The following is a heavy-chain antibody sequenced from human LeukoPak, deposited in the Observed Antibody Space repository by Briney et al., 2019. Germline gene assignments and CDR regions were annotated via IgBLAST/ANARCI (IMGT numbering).Heavy chain of an antibody. J-gene: IGHJ3*02. CDR3: AKAKWDSSGWYGAFDI. CDR2: ISSSSSYI. Sequence: PGGSLRLSCAASGFTFSSYNMNWVRQAPGKGLEWVSSISSSSSYIYYTDSVKGRFTISRDNAKNTLYLQMNSLRAEDTAVYYCAKAKWDSSGWYGAFDIWGQGTMVTVSS. D-gene: IGHD6-19*01. V-gene: IGHV3-21*01. CDR1: GFTFSSYN.